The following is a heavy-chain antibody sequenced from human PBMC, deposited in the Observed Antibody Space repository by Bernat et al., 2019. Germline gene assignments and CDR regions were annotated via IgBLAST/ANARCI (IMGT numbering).Heavy chain of an antibody. V-gene: IGHV3-21*01. CDR3: ASNPTTISLTDY. CDR1: GFTFSSYS. D-gene: IGHD4-17*01. J-gene: IGHJ4*02. CDR2: ISSSSYI. Sequence: EVQLVESGGGLVKPGGSLRLSCAASGFTFSSYSMNWVRQAPGKGLEWVSSISSSSYIYYADSVKGRFTISRDNAKNSLYLQMNSLRAEDTAVYYCASNPTTISLTDYWGQGTLVTFSS.